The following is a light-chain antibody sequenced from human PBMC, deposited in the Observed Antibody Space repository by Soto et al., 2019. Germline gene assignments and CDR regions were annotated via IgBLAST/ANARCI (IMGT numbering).Light chain of an antibody. J-gene: IGKJ2*01. CDR2: WAS. CDR3: QQYYSSPPYT. V-gene: IGKV4-1*01. Sequence: DIVMTQSPDSLAVSLGERATIYCRSSQSVLYSANNKNYIAWYQHKPGQPPKLLIYWASNRESGVPDRFSGSGSGTDFTLSISSLQAEDVAVYYCQQYYSSPPYTFGQGNKLEIK. CDR1: QSVLYSANNKNY.